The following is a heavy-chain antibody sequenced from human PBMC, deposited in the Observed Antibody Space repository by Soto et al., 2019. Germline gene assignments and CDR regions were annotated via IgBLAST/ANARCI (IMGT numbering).Heavy chain of an antibody. J-gene: IGHJ4*02. V-gene: IGHV3-23*01. CDR3: ARDYSYACDY. CDR2: ISSSGGTT. D-gene: IGHD3-16*01. CDR1: GFTISSFA. Sequence: EVQLLESGGGLVQPGGSLRLSCAVSGFTISSFAMSWVRQAPGKGLEWVSVISSSGGTTYYADSVKGRFTISRDNSKNTLYLQMNSLRAEDTAVYYCARDYSYACDYWGQGTLVTVSS.